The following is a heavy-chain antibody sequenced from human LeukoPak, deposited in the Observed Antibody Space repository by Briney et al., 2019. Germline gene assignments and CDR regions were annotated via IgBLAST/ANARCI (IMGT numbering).Heavy chain of an antibody. CDR3: ARVDGVRDAFDI. CDR2: ISSNGGST. D-gene: IGHD3-10*01. J-gene: IGHJ3*02. CDR1: GFTFSTYA. V-gene: IGHV3-64*02. Sequence: GGSLRLSCAASGFTFSTYAMHWVRQAPGKGLEYISAISSNGGSTYYADSVKDRFTISRDNSKNMLYLQMGSLRAEDTAVYYCARVDGVRDAFDIWGQGTLVTVSS.